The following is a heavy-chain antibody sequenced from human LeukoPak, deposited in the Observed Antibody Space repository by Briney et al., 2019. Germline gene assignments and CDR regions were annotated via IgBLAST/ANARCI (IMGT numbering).Heavy chain of an antibody. D-gene: IGHD3-22*01. Sequence: ASVKVSCKASGYTFTSYYMHWVRQAPGQGLEWMGIINPSGGSTSYAQKFQGRVTMTRDTSTGTVYMELSSLRSEDTAVYYCARGGPSSGYSSPLYFFDYWGQGTLVTVSS. V-gene: IGHV1-46*01. J-gene: IGHJ4*02. CDR1: GYTFTSYY. CDR2: INPSGGST. CDR3: ARGGPSSGYSSPLYFFDY.